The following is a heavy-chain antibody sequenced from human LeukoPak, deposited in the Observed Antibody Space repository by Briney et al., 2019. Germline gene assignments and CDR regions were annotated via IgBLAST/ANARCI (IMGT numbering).Heavy chain of an antibody. CDR1: GYTFTGYY. J-gene: IGHJ4*02. CDR2: INPSGGST. CDR3: ARDEGSVLRYFDWFEPYFDY. Sequence: ASVKVSCKASGYTFTGYYMHWVRQAPGQGLEWMGVINPSGGSTSYAQKFQGRVTMTRDMSTSTVYMELRSLRSEDTVVYYCARDEGSVLRYFDWFEPYFDYWGQGTLVTVSS. V-gene: IGHV1-46*01. D-gene: IGHD3-9*01.